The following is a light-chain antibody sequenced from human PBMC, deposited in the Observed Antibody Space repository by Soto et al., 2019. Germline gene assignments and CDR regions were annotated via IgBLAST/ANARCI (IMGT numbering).Light chain of an antibody. CDR1: SSDVGGYNY. J-gene: IGLJ2*01. CDR3: SSCTSSSTSPCV. Sequence: QSALTQPASVSGSPGQSITISCTGTSSDVGGYNYVSWYQQHPGKAPKLMIYEVSNRPSGVSNRFSGSKSGNTASLTISGLQAEDEADYYCSSCTSSSTSPCVFGGGTKLTVL. CDR2: EVS. V-gene: IGLV2-14*01.